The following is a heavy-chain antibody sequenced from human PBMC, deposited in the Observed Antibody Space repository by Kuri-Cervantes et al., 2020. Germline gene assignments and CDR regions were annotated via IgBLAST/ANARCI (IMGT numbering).Heavy chain of an antibody. CDR1: GFTFSSYS. CDR3: AREGPPSSGSCFDY. V-gene: IGHV3-48*02. CDR2: ISSSSSTI. J-gene: IGHJ4*02. Sequence: GESLKISCAASGFTFSSYSMNWVRQAPGKGLEWVSYISSSSSTIYYADSVKGRFTISRDNAKNSLYPQMNSLRDEDTAVYYCAREGPPSSGSCFDYWGQGTLVTVSS. D-gene: IGHD1-26*01.